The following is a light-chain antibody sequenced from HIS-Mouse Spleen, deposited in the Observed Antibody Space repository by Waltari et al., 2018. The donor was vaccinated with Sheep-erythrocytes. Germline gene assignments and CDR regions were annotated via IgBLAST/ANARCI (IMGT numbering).Light chain of an antibody. CDR2: VGTGGIVC. J-gene: IGLJ1*01. Sequence: QPVLTQPPSASASLGASVTLTCTLSSGYSNYKVDWYQQRPGKGPRFVMRVGTGGIVCSKGDGIPERFSVFGSGLNRYLTIKNIQEEDESDYHCGADHGSGSNVVYVFGTGTKVTVL. V-gene: IGLV9-49*01. CDR1: SGYSNYK. CDR3: GADHGSGSNVVYV.